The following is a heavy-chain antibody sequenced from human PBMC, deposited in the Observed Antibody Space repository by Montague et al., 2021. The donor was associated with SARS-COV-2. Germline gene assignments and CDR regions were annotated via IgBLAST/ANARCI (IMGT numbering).Heavy chain of an antibody. D-gene: IGHD3-9*01. Sequence: TLSLTCNVSGASISRSDYYWAWIRQPPGKGLEWIGYFYYNGGTYYNPSLNSRVTISADTSKNQFSLKLDSVTAADRAIYYCARGPFYDITVASLNWFDPWGQGTLVTVSS. CDR3: ARGPFYDITVASLNWFDP. CDR2: FYYNGGT. CDR1: GASISRSDYY. V-gene: IGHV4-30-4*08. J-gene: IGHJ5*02.